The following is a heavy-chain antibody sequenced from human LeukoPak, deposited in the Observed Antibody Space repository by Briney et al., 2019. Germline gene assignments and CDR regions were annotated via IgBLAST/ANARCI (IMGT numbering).Heavy chain of an antibody. Sequence: SETLSLTCAVYGGSFSGYYWSWIRQPPGKGLEWIGEINHSGSTNYNPSLKSRVTISVDTSKNQFSLKLSSVTAADTAVYYCARGVGAEDDAFDIWGQGTMVTVSS. CDR2: INHSGST. J-gene: IGHJ3*02. CDR1: GGSFSGYY. CDR3: ARGVGAEDDAFDI. V-gene: IGHV4-34*01. D-gene: IGHD1-26*01.